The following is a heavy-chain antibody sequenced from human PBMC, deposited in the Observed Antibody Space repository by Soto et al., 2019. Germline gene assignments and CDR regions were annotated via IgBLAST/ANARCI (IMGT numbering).Heavy chain of an antibody. CDR3: ARVYYYGSGSYYNVNAFDI. V-gene: IGHV1-8*01. J-gene: IGHJ3*02. CDR1: GYTFTSYD. Sequence: ASVTVSCKASGYTFTSYDINWVRQATGQGLEWMGWMNPNSGNTGYAQKFQGRVTMTRNTSISTAYMELGSLRSEDTAVYYCARVYYYGSGSYYNVNAFDIWGQGTMVTVSS. CDR2: MNPNSGNT. D-gene: IGHD3-10*01.